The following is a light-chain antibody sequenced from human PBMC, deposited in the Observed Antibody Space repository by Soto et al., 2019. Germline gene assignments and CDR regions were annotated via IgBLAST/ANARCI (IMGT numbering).Light chain of an antibody. CDR3: QQRSDWPST. V-gene: IGKV3-11*01. CDR1: QSVGSY. J-gene: IGKJ4*01. Sequence: EIVLTQSPVTLSLSPRERATLSCRASQSVGSYFDWYQQKPGQAPRLLIYDASRRATGIPARFSGSGSGTDFTLTISSLEPEDFAVYYCQQRSDWPSTFGGGTRVEIK. CDR2: DAS.